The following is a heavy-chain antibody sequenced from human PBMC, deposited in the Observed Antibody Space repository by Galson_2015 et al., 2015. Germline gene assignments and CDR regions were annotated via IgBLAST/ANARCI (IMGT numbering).Heavy chain of an antibody. Sequence: SLRLSCAVSGIAVGGNYMNWVRQAPGKGLEWVSVIFVGGDTFYADSVKGRFTISRDISKNTVHLQMNSLRVEDTAVYYCTRGPNSDSWGQGTLVTVSS. CDR2: IFVGGDT. CDR3: TRGPNSDS. J-gene: IGHJ4*02. V-gene: IGHV3-66*02. CDR1: GIAVGGNY.